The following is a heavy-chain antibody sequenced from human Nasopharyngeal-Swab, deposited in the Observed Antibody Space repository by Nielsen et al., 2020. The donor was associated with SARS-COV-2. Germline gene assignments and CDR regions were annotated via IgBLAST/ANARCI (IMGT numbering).Heavy chain of an antibody. CDR3: AKREITMVRGVIGYFDY. J-gene: IGHJ4*02. V-gene: IGHV3-23*01. Sequence: WIRQPPGKGLEWVSAISGSGGSTYYADSVKGRFTISRDNSKNTLYLQMNSLRAEETAVYYCAKREITMVRGVIGYFDYWGQGTLVTVSS. CDR2: ISGSGGST. D-gene: IGHD3-10*01.